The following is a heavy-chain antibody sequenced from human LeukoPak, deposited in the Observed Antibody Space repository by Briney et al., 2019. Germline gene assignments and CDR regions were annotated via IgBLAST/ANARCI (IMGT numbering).Heavy chain of an antibody. CDR1: GFTFSSYA. CDR2: ISYDGSNK. V-gene: IGHV3-30-3*01. D-gene: IGHD2-21*02. Sequence: PGRSLRLSCAASGFTFSSYAMHWVRQAPGKGLEWVAVISYDGSNKYYADSVKGRFTISRDNSKNTLYLQMNSLRAEDTAVYYCARGGGGYCGGDCYSSPFYYYYGMDVWGQGTTVTVSS. J-gene: IGHJ6*02. CDR3: ARGGGGYCGGDCYSSPFYYYYGMDV.